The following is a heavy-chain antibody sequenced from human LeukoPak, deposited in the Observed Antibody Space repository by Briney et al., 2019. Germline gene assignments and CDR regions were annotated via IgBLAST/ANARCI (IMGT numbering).Heavy chain of an antibody. Sequence: ASQTLSLTCAISGDSVSSNGAAWNWIRQSPSRGLEWLGRTYYRSQQWYSDYAPSVKGRITLNPDTSKNQFSLQLNSVTPEGTAVYYCGRETDFGVVTNWGQGTLVTVSS. J-gene: IGHJ4*02. V-gene: IGHV6-1*01. CDR1: GDSVSSNGAA. CDR2: TYYRSQQWYS. D-gene: IGHD3-3*01. CDR3: GRETDFGVVTN.